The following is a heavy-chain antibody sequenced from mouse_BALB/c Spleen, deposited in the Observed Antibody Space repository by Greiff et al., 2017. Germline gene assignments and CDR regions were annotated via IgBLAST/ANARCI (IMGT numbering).Heavy chain of an antibody. J-gene: IGHJ4*01. CDR3: ARWGGLAMDY. D-gene: IGHD3-3*01. CDR2: IYPGDGDT. CDR1: GYAFSSSW. Sequence: QVQLQQSGPELVKPGASVKISCKASGYAFSSSWMNWVKQRPGQGLEWIGRIYPGDGDTNYNGKFKGKATLTADKSSSTAYMQLSSLTSVDSAVYFCARWGGLAMDYWGQGTSVTVSS. V-gene: IGHV1-82*01.